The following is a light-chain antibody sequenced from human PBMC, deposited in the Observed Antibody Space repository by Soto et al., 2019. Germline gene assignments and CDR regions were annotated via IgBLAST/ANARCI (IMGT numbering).Light chain of an antibody. CDR3: QAWDSSTVV. Sequence: SSELTQPPSVSVSPGQTASITCSGDKLGDKYANWYQQKPGQSPVLVIYEDRKRPSGSPERFSGSNSGNTATLTISGTQAMDEADYYCQAWDSSTVVFGGGTKLTVL. J-gene: IGLJ2*01. CDR1: KLGDKY. V-gene: IGLV3-1*01. CDR2: EDR.